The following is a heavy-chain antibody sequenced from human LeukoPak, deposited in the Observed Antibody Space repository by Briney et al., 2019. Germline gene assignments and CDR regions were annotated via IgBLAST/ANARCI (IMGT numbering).Heavy chain of an antibody. J-gene: IGHJ3*02. D-gene: IGHD7-27*01. CDR1: GFTFSAYW. V-gene: IGHV3-53*01. CDR3: ARDRVYLGREDAFDI. Sequence: GGSLRLSCAASGFTFSAYWMSWVRQAPGKGLEWVSVIYTIGSTFYADSVKGRFTISRDNSKNTLYLHMNSLRAEDTAVYYCARDRVYLGREDAFDIWGQGTMVTVSS. CDR2: IYTIGST.